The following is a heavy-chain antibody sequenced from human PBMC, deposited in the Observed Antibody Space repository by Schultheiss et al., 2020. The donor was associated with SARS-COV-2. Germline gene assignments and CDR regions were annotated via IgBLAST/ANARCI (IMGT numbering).Heavy chain of an antibody. CDR1: GYTFTSYG. J-gene: IGHJ6*02. V-gene: IGHV1-2*02. D-gene: IGHD4-17*01. Sequence: ASVKVSCKASGYTFTSYGISWVRQAPGQGLEWMGWINPNSGGTNYAQKFQGSVTMTRETSITTAYMELSRLTPDDTAVYYCARGVLLSDYPLLDLWGQGTTVTVSS. CDR3: ARGVLLSDYPLLDL. CDR2: INPNSGGT.